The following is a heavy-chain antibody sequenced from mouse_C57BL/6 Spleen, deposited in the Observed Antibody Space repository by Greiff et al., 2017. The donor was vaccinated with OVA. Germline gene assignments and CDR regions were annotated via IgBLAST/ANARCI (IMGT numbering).Heavy chain of an antibody. CDR2: IYPGDGDT. V-gene: IGHV1-82*01. CDR1: GYAFSSSW. Sequence: VQLVESGPELVKPGASVKISCKASGYAFSSSWMNWVKQRPGKGLEWIGRIYPGDGDTNYNGKFKGKATLTADKSSSTAYMQLSSLTSEDSAVYFCARIHSERAMDYWGQGTSVTVSS. J-gene: IGHJ4*01. D-gene: IGHD3-2*02. CDR3: ARIHSERAMDY.